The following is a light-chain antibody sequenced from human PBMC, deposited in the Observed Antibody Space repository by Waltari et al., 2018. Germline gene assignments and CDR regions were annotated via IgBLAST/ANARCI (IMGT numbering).Light chain of an antibody. J-gene: IGKJ2*03. Sequence: DVVMTQSPLSLPVTLGQPASLSCRFSQSLVYSDGNIYLNWFQQRPGQSPRRLIYKVSRRDSGVPDRFSGSGSGTDFTLRISRVEAEDVGLYFCMQGTNWPQSFGQGTKLEIK. CDR1: QSLVYSDGNIY. CDR2: KVS. CDR3: MQGTNWPQS. V-gene: IGKV2-30*01.